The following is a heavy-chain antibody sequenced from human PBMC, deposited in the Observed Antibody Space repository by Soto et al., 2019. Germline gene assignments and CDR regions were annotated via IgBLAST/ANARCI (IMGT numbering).Heavy chain of an antibody. V-gene: IGHV1-8*01. Sequence: GASVKVSCKASGYTFTSYDINWVRQATGQGLEWMGWMNPNSGNTGYAQKFKGRVTMTRNTSISTAYMELSSLRSEDTAVYYCARNPSVLRFLEWTYYYYMDVWGKGTTVTVSS. D-gene: IGHD3-3*01. CDR3: ARNPSVLRFLEWTYYYYMDV. CDR1: GYTFTSYD. CDR2: MNPNSGNT. J-gene: IGHJ6*03.